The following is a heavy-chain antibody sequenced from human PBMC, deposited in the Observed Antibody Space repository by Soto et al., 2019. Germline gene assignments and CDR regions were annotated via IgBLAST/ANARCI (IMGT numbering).Heavy chain of an antibody. CDR1: GGSISSSSYY. CDR2: IYYSGIT. D-gene: IGHD1-1*01. J-gene: IGHJ6*02. CDR3: ASPHWNRSIYSYGMDV. V-gene: IGHV4-39*01. Sequence: PSETLSLTCTVSGGSISSSSYYWGWIRQPPGKGLEWIGSIYYSGITYYNPSLKSRVTISVDTSKNQFSLKLSSVTAADTAVYYCASPHWNRSIYSYGMDVWGQGTTVTVSS.